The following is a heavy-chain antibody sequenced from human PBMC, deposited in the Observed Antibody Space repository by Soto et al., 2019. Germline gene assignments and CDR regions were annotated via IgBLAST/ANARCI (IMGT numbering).Heavy chain of an antibody. J-gene: IGHJ6*02. V-gene: IGHV2-70*04. CDR1: GFSLSTSGMR. CDR2: IDWDDDK. Sequence: SGPTLVNPTQTLTLTCTFSGFSLSTSGMRVSWIRQPPGKALEWLARIDWDDDKFYSTSLKTRLTISKDTSKNQVVLTVTDMDPVESSTYYWGRMIVNDLYYGMDVWGQGTAVTVSS. D-gene: IGHD3-3*01. CDR3: GRMIVNDLYYGMDV.